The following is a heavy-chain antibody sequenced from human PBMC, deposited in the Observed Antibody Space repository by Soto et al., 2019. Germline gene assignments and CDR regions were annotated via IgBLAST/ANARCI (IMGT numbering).Heavy chain of an antibody. CDR1: GFTFSSYG. CDR3: ARIKLSSSAAGGNLDY. J-gene: IGHJ4*02. V-gene: IGHV3-30*03. D-gene: IGHD1-26*01. Sequence: QVQLVESGGGVVQPGRSLRLSCAASGFTFSSYGMHWVRQAPGKGLEWVAVISYDGSNEYYGESVKGRFTISRDNSKNMLYLQMNSLRAEDTAVYYCARIKLSSSAAGGNLDYWGQGTLVTVSS. CDR2: ISYDGSNE.